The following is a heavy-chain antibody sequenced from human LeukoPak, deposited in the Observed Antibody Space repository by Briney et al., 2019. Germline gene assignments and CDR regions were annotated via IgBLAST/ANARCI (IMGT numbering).Heavy chain of an antibody. CDR2: IKSKTDGGTT. J-gene: IGHJ4*02. D-gene: IGHD2-15*01. CDR3: TTESPYCSGGSCYSWDY. Sequence: GGSLRLSCAASGFTFSNAWMSWVRQAPGKGLEWVGRIKSKTDGGTTDYAAPVKGRFTISRDDSKNTLYLQMNSLKTEDTAVYYCTTESPYCSGGSCYSWDYWRQGTLVTVSS. V-gene: IGHV3-15*01. CDR1: GFTFSNAW.